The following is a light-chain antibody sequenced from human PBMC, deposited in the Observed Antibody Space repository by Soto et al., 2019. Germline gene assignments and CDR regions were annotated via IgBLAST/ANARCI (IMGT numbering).Light chain of an antibody. J-gene: IGKJ1*01. Sequence: DIVMTQSPLSLAVNPGEAASIACRSSQSLLESNGYNYLDWYLQKPGQSPQLLIYLGSNRASGVPDRFSGSGSGTDFTLKISRVEAEDVGVYYFMQALQTPWTFGQGPQVEIK. CDR3: MQALQTPWT. CDR1: QSLLESNGYNY. CDR2: LGS. V-gene: IGKV2-28*01.